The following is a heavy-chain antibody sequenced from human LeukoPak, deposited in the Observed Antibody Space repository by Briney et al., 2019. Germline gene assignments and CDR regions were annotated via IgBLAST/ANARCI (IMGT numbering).Heavy chain of an antibody. D-gene: IGHD3-22*01. CDR2: ISVRSNYI. CDR3: ARLSRNSDSSGYYYYYDY. Sequence: PGGSLRLSCVASGYTFSSFSINWVRQAPGKGLEWVSSISVRSNYIYYADSVRGRFSISRDDARNSLYLQMDSLRGDDTAVYYCARLSRNSDSSGYYYYYDYWGQGTLVTVSS. V-gene: IGHV3-21*01. J-gene: IGHJ4*02. CDR1: GYTFSSFS.